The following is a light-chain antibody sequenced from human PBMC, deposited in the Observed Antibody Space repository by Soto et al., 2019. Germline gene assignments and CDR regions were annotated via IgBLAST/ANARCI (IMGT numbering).Light chain of an antibody. CDR3: CSYVGSSTYV. Sequence: QSALTQPASVSGSPGQSITISCTGTSSDVGTYNLVSWYQQHPGKAPKLMVYEGTKRPSGVSNRFSGSKSGNTASLTISGLQAEDQPHYYCCSYVGSSTYVFGTGTKVTVL. CDR2: EGT. J-gene: IGLJ1*01. V-gene: IGLV2-23*01. CDR1: SSDVGTYNL.